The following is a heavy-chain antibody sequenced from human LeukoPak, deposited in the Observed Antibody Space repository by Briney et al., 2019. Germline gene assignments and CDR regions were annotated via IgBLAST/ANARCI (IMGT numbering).Heavy chain of an antibody. CDR2: ISSSGSTI. V-gene: IGHV3-48*03. CDR1: GFDFSVFT. Sequence: GGSLRLSCAASGFDFSVFTMNWVRQAPGKGLEWVSYISSSGSTIYYADSVKGRFTISRDNAKNSLYLQMNSLRAEDTAVYYCAELGITMIGGVWGKGTTVTISS. D-gene: IGHD3-10*02. J-gene: IGHJ6*04. CDR3: AELGITMIGGV.